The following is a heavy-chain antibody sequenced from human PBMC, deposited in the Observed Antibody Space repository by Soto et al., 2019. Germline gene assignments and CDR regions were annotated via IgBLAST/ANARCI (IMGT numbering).Heavy chain of an antibody. Sequence: EVQLLESGGGLVQPGGSLRLSCAASGFTFSSSSMSWVRQAPGKGLEWVSSIRASDGSTYYADSVKGRFTISRDNSKDTLYLQLSSLVAEDTAVYYCAKLVSSWGQGTLVTVSS. CDR3: AKLVSS. CDR1: GFTFSSSS. CDR2: IRASDGST. J-gene: IGHJ5*02. V-gene: IGHV3-23*01. D-gene: IGHD1-20*01.